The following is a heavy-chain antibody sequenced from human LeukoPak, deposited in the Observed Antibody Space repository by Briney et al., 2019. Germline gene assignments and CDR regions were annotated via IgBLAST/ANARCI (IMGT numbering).Heavy chain of an antibody. CDR1: GFTFSTYW. CDR3: ANGDGFDY. D-gene: IGHD5-24*01. V-gene: IGHV3-7*01. CDR2: IKQDGSEK. Sequence: GGSLRLSXATSGFTFSTYWMSWVRQAPGKGLEWVANIKQDGSEKYYVDSVKGRFTISRDNAKNSLYLQMNSLRAEDTAVYYCANGDGFDYWGPGTLVTVSS. J-gene: IGHJ4*02.